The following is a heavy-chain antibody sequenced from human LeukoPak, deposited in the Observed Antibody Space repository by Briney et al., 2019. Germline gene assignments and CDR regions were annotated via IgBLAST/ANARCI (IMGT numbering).Heavy chain of an antibody. V-gene: IGHV4-38-2*02. CDR1: GYSISSGFY. CDR3: ARFSSYYDSSLHYVDH. D-gene: IGHD3-22*01. CDR2: IYHRGST. J-gene: IGHJ4*02. Sequence: SETLSLTCTVSGYSISSGFYWGWIRQPPGKGLEWIGSIYHRGSTYYNPSLKSRVTISLDTSKNQFSLKLSSVTAADTAVYYCARFSSYYDSSLHYVDHWGQGTLVSVSA.